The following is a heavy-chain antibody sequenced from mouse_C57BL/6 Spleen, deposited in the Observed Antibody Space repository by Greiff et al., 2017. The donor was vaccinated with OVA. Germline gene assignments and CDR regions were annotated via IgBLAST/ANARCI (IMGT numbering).Heavy chain of an antibody. CDR3: AGGYGSSYGGFDY. CDR2: IDPSDSET. D-gene: IGHD1-1*01. J-gene: IGHJ2*01. CDR1: GYTFTSYW. Sequence: QVQLQQPGAELVRPRSSVKLSCKASGYTFTSYWMHWVKQRPIQGLEWIGNIDPSDSETHYNQKFKDKATLTVDKSSSTAYMQLSSLTSEDSAVYYCAGGYGSSYGGFDYWGQGTTLTVSS. V-gene: IGHV1-52*01.